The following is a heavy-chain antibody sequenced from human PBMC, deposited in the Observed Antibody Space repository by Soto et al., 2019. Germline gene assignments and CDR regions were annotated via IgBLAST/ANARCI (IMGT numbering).Heavy chain of an antibody. CDR1: GFTISSYD. Sequence: GGSLRLSCAASGFTISSYDIHWVHQAAGKGLEWVSVINIAGDTYYSGSVKGRFTISRENAKNSLNLQMSTLRAEDTAVYYCARDRDNSGWSDWGQGTLVTVSS. J-gene: IGHJ4*02. CDR3: ARDRDNSGWSD. D-gene: IGHD6-19*01. V-gene: IGHV3-13*01. CDR2: INIAGDT.